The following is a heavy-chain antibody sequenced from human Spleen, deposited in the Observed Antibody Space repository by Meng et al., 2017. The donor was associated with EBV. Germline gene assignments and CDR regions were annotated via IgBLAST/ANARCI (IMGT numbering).Heavy chain of an antibody. J-gene: IGHJ4*02. Sequence: VQLVESGGALVQPGGSLRLSCATSGFTFSRYWMHWVRQTPGKGLVWVSRTNEYGTITNYADSVKGRFTISRDNAKNTLYLQMNSLRAEDTAPYYCSRDLAGSDDYWGQGTLVTVSS. D-gene: IGHD1-14*01. CDR2: TNEYGTIT. CDR3: SRDLAGSDDY. CDR1: GFTFSRYW. V-gene: IGHV3-74*01.